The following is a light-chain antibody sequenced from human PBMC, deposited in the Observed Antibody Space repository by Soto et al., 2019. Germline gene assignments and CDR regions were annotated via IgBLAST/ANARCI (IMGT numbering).Light chain of an antibody. J-gene: IGLJ1*01. CDR1: TSDVGAYNF. CDR2: EVS. CDR3: SSYSSTTTQYV. Sequence: QSALTQPASVSGSPGQSITISCTGTTSDVGAYNFVSWYQHHPDKAPKLMVYEVSSRPSGVSNRFSGSKSGNTASLTISGLQADDEADYFCSSYSSTTTQYVLGTGTKLTVL. V-gene: IGLV2-14*01.